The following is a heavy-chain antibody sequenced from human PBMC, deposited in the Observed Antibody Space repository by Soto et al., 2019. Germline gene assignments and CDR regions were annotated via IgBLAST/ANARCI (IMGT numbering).Heavy chain of an antibody. CDR2: ISADTGDT. V-gene: IGHV1-18*04. CDR1: GYSFSTNG. J-gene: IGHJ5*02. CDR3: ATDKGDFTFGP. D-gene: IGHD3-3*01. Sequence: QVQLAQSGAEVKKPGASITVSCKASGYSFSTNGVSWVRQPPGQGLEWMGWISADTGDTLYAEKFEDRITLTADTPTTTAYMELRSLRPDDTATYFCATDKGDFTFGPWGQGTLITVSS.